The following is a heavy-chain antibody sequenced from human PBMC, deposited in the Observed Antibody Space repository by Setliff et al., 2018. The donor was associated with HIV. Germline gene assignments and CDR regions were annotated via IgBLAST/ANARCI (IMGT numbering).Heavy chain of an antibody. CDR1: GGSIRSIDYF. V-gene: IGHV4-39*01. CDR3: ARLRAAGTVHYFDP. Sequence: SETLSLTCTVSGGSIRSIDYFWGWIRQPPGKGLDWLGNIGNIYYGGTTYYNPSLKGRITISVFTSSQQPSLTLTSVTPADTAVYYCARLRAAGTVHYFDPWGQGTLVTVSS. D-gene: IGHD6-13*01. J-gene: IGHJ5*02. CDR2: IYYGGTT.